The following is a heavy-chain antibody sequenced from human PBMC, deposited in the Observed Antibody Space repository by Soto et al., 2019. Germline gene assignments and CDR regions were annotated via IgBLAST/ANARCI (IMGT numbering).Heavy chain of an antibody. CDR3: ARLVRPVDIVATMERSMDV. Sequence: GASVKVSCKASGYTFTSYYMHWVRQAPGQGLEWMGIINPSGGSTGYAQKFQGRVTMTRDTSTSTVYMELSSLRSEDTAVYYCARLVRPVDIVATMERSMDVWGQGTTVTVSS. D-gene: IGHD5-12*01. CDR1: GYTFTSYY. J-gene: IGHJ6*02. CDR2: INPSGGST. V-gene: IGHV1-46*01.